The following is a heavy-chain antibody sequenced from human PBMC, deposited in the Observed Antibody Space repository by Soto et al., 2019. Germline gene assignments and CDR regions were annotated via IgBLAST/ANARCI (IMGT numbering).Heavy chain of an antibody. J-gene: IGHJ6*03. CDR1: GGSISSYY. CDR2: IYYSGST. D-gene: IGHD3-10*01. CDR3: ARLAMVRGVTPILYYYYYYMDV. V-gene: IGHV4-59*08. Sequence: SETLSLTCTVSGGSISSYYWSWIRQPPGKGLEWIGYIYYSGSTNYNPSLKGRVTISVDTSKNQFSLKLSSVTAADTAVYYCARLAMVRGVTPILYYYYYYMDVWGKGTTVTVSS.